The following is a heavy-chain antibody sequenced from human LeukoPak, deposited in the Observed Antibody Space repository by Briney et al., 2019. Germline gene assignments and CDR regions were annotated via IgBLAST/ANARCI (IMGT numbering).Heavy chain of an antibody. V-gene: IGHV3-23*01. CDR1: GFTFSSYA. D-gene: IGHD4-17*01. Sequence: GGSLRLSCAASGFTFSSYAMNWVRQAPGKGLEWVSVINDSGGSTFYADSAKGRFTISRDNAKNSLYLQMNSLRAEDTAVYYCARLTTMTTTGGPFDYWGQGTLVTVSS. CDR2: INDSGGST. J-gene: IGHJ4*02. CDR3: ARLTTMTTTGGPFDY.